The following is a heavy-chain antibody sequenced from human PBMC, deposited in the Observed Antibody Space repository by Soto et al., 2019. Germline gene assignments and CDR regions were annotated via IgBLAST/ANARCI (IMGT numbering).Heavy chain of an antibody. J-gene: IGHJ4*02. Sequence: SETLSLTCAVYGGSFSGYYWSWIRQPPGKGLEWIGEINHSGSTNYNPSLKSRVTISVDTSKNQFSLKLSSVTAADTAIYYCARDDREHTKSPAPPLFDSWGQGTLVTVSS. D-gene: IGHD3-22*01. CDR3: ARDDREHTKSPAPPLFDS. CDR1: GGSFSGYY. V-gene: IGHV4-34*01. CDR2: INHSGST.